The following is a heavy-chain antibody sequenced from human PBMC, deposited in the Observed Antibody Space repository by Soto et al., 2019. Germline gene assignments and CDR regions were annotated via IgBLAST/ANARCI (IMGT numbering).Heavy chain of an antibody. CDR3: ARGYPGQLGRRSIYYYGMDV. J-gene: IGHJ6*02. CDR1: GDSVSSNSAA. Sequence: PSQTLSLTCAISGDSVSSNSAAWNWIRQSPSRGLEWLGRTYYRSKWYNDYAVSVKSRITINPDTSKNQFSLQLNSVTPEDTAVYYCARGYPGQLGRRSIYYYGMDVWGQGTTVTVSS. D-gene: IGHD6-6*01. V-gene: IGHV6-1*01. CDR2: TYYRSKWYN.